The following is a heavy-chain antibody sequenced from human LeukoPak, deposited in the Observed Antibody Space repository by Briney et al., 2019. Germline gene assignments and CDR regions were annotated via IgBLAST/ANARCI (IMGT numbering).Heavy chain of an antibody. D-gene: IGHD3-22*01. CDR3: AKEGYYDSSGAPRRLFYYGMDV. CDR2: ISGSGFST. Sequence: GGSLRLSCAASGFTFSSYAMSWVRQAPGKGLEWVSGISGSGFSTYYADSVKDRFTISRDNSKNTLYLQMKSLRAEDTAVYYCAKEGYYDSSGAPRRLFYYGMDVWGQGTTVTVSS. J-gene: IGHJ6*02. CDR1: GFTFSSYA. V-gene: IGHV3-23*01.